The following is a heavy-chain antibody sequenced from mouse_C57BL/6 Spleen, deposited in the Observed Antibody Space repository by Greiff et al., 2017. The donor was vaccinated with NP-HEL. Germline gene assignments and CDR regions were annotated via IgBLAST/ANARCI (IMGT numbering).Heavy chain of an antibody. CDR1: GYTFTDYN. Sequence: EVQLQQSGPELVKPGASVKIPCKASGYTFTDYNMDWVKQSHGKSLEWIGDINPNNGGTIYNQKFKGKATLTVDKSSSTAYMEHGSLTSEDTAVYYCARPYSNDSYYYAMDYWGQGTSVTVSS. D-gene: IGHD2-12*01. J-gene: IGHJ4*01. CDR3: ARPYSNDSYYYAMDY. V-gene: IGHV1-18*01. CDR2: INPNNGGT.